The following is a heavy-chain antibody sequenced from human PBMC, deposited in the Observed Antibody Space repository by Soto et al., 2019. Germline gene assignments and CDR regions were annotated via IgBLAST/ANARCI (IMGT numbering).Heavy chain of an antibody. Sequence: SETLSLTCTVSGGSISSYYWSWIRQPPGKGLEWIGYIYYSGSTNYNPSLKSRVTISVDTSKNQFSLKLSSVTAADTAVYYCARVTFADSSGYHDAFDIWGQGTMVTVSS. V-gene: IGHV4-59*01. CDR1: GGSISSYY. D-gene: IGHD3-22*01. CDR3: ARVTFADSSGYHDAFDI. CDR2: IYYSGST. J-gene: IGHJ3*02.